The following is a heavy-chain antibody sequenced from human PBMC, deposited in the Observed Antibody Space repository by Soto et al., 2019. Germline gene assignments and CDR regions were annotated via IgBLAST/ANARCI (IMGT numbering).Heavy chain of an antibody. CDR3: ARLGGFCSSTSCYGFYGMDV. CDR2: FHYSENT. CDR1: GGSISSGPYS. Sequence: QVQLQESGPGLVKPSETLSLTCTVSGGSISSGPYSWGWIRQPPGEGLEWIGTFHYSENTYYNPSLDSRVTISVDTSKNQCSLKVTSVTVADTAMYYCARLGGFCSSTSCYGFYGMDVWGQGTTVIVSS. J-gene: IGHJ6*02. D-gene: IGHD2-2*01. V-gene: IGHV4-39*01.